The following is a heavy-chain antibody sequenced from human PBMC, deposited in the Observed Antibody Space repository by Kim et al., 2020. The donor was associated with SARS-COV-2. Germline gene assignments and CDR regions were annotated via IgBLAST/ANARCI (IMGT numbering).Heavy chain of an antibody. CDR1: GFTFSDYY. D-gene: IGHD2-21*02. CDR2: ISSSSSYT. J-gene: IGHJ5*02. Sequence: GGSLRLSCAASGFTFSDYYMSWIRQAPGKGLEWVSYISSSSSYTNYADSVKGRFTISRDNAKNSLYLQMNSLRAEDTAVYYCARFVVVTAIPFAPSWFDPWGQGTLVTVSS. CDR3: ARFVVVTAIPFAPSWFDP. V-gene: IGHV3-11*06.